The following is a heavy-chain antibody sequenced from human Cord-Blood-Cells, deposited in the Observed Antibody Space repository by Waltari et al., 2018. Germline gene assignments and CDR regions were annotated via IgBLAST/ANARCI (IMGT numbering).Heavy chain of an antibody. CDR2: IYYSGST. Sequence: QLQLQESGPGLVKPSETLSLTCTVPGGPISSSSYYWGWIRQPPGKGLGWIGSIYYSGSTYYNPSLKSRVTISVDTSKNQFSLKLSSVTAADTAVYYCARHRDSGYDPFDYWGQGTLVTVSS. J-gene: IGHJ4*02. V-gene: IGHV4-39*01. CDR1: GGPISSSSYY. D-gene: IGHD5-12*01. CDR3: ARHRDSGYDPFDY.